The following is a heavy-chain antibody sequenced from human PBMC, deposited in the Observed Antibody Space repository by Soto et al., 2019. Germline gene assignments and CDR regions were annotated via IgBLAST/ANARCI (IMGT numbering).Heavy chain of an antibody. CDR2: IIPMFGSP. CDR1: GGTLSTNA. CDR3: ARGGFVAGLYNAMDA. J-gene: IGHJ6*02. Sequence: QVQLVQSGAEVKKVGSSVKVSCKASGGTLSTNAISWVRQAPGQGLEWMGAIIPMFGSPKYAQKFLGRVTITPENPTSTISMEMISLTSADTAVYYCARGGFVAGLYNAMDAWGQGTTVAVSS. D-gene: IGHD6-19*01. V-gene: IGHV1-69*06.